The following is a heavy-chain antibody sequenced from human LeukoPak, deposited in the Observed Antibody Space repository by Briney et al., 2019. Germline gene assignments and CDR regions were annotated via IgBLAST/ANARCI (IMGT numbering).Heavy chain of an antibody. D-gene: IGHD6-19*01. CDR3: ASVYSSSFDY. Sequence: PSETLSLTCGVSGDSISSYYWSWIRQPPGKGLEWIGYIYYSGSTNYNPSLKSRVTISVDTSKNQFSLKLSSVTAADTAVYYCASVYSSSFDYWGQGTLVTVSS. CDR1: GDSISSYY. J-gene: IGHJ4*02. V-gene: IGHV4-59*01. CDR2: IYYSGST.